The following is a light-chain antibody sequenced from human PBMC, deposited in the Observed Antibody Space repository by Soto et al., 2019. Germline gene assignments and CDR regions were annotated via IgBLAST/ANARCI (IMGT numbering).Light chain of an antibody. CDR2: DVT. Sequence: QSVLNQPASVSGSPGQSITISCTGTSSDVGGYNSVSWYQHHPGKAPKLILYDVTNRPSGVSNRFSGSKSGNTASLTISGLQAEDEADYYCSSYTSSSTLYVFGTGTKVTVL. CDR1: SSDVGGYNS. CDR3: SSYTSSSTLYV. J-gene: IGLJ1*01. V-gene: IGLV2-14*03.